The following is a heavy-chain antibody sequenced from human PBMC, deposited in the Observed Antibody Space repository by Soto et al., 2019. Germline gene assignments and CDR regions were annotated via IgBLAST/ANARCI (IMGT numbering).Heavy chain of an antibody. CDR2: TMPVCSTP. CDR1: GGTFSTSA. V-gene: IGHV1-69*12. CDR3: ARDKDRQHLGANYYYMLDV. Sequence: QVQLVQSGAEVKKPGSSVKVSCKSSGGTFSTSALSWVRQAPGQGLEWVGGTMPVCSTPDYAQKFQGRVTRTADESTSTTYLELTGLRADDTGVYYCARDKDRQHLGANYYYMLDVWGQGTAITVSS. J-gene: IGHJ6*02.